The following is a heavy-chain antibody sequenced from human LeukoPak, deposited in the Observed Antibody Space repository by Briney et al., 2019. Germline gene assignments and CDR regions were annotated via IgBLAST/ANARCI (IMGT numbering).Heavy chain of an antibody. V-gene: IGHV1-2*02. CDR2: INPNSGGT. J-gene: IGHJ4*02. CDR1: GYTFTGYY. CDR3: ARGGYSSGWYECFDY. Sequence: ASLKVSCKASGYTFTGYYMHWVRQAPGQGLEWMGWINPNSGGTNYAQTFQGRVTMTRDTSISTAYMELSRLRSDDTAVYYCARGGYSSGWYECFDYWGQGTLVTVSS. D-gene: IGHD6-19*01.